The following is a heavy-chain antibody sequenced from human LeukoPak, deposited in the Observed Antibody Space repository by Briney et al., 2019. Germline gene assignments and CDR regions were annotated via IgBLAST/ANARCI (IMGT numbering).Heavy chain of an antibody. D-gene: IGHD2-15*01. Sequence: RTSYAQKFQGRVTMTRDTSTSTVYMDLSSLRSEDTAVYYCARESVRGYCSGGSCYSGAFDIWGQGTMVTVSS. V-gene: IGHV1-46*01. CDR3: ARESVRGYCSGGSCYSGAFDI. CDR2: RT. J-gene: IGHJ3*02.